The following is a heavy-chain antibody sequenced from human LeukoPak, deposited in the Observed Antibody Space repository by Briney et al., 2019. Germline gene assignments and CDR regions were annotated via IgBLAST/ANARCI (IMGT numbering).Heavy chain of an antibody. CDR1: GFSFSNYA. J-gene: IGHJ5*02. CDR2: ITNSGDDA. CDR3: ARDRRNYGSGSYLSFDP. V-gene: IGHV3-23*01. Sequence: GGSLRLSCAASGFSFSNYAMSWVRQAPGEGLEWVSVITNSGDDAHHADSVKGRLTVSRDNSKNTLYLQMRSLRSDDTAVYYCARDRRNYGSGSYLSFDPWGQGTLVTVSS. D-gene: IGHD3-10*01.